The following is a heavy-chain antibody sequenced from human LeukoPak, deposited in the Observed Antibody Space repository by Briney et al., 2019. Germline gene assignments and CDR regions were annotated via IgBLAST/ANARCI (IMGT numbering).Heavy chain of an antibody. Sequence: GGSLRLSCEGPGFSFRDYYMGWIRQTPGKGLEWGSYISNSGTDTNYADSVKGRFTISRDNAKNSLYLQMNSLRAEDTALYYCARHYYDSRYPTSGYYMDVWGKGTTVTVSS. CDR1: GFSFRDYY. CDR2: ISNSGTDT. D-gene: IGHD3-22*01. V-gene: IGHV3-11*03. J-gene: IGHJ6*03. CDR3: ARHYYDSRYPTSGYYMDV.